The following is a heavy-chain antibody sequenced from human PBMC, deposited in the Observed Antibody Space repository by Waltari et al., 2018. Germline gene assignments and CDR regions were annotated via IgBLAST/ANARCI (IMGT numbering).Heavy chain of an antibody. CDR3: ARLPYNKRYFYYYMDG. D-gene: IGHD3-10*01. CDR1: GGSIRTYY. CDR2: IYATGST. Sequence: VQLQESGPGLVKPSETLSLTCTVSGGSIRTYYWSWIRQPAGKGLEWIGRIYATGSTNYNPSLKSRVTMAVDTAKNQFSLKLSSVTAADTAVYYCARLPYNKRYFYYYMDGWGKGTTVTVSS. V-gene: IGHV4-4*07. J-gene: IGHJ6*03.